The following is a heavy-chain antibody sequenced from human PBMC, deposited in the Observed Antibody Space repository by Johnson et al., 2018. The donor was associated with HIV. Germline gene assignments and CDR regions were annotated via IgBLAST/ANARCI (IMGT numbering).Heavy chain of an antibody. J-gene: IGHJ3*02. CDR2: IWYDGTNK. Sequence: MQLVESGGGVVQPGRSLKLSCAASGFTFSSYGMHWVRQAPGKGLEWVAVIWYDGTNKFYADSVKGRFTISRDNSKNTMFLQMNSLRPEDTAVYYCAREWYGVRGVNDAFDIWGQGTMVTVSS. V-gene: IGHV3-33*08. D-gene: IGHD3-10*01. CDR1: GFTFSSYG. CDR3: AREWYGVRGVNDAFDI.